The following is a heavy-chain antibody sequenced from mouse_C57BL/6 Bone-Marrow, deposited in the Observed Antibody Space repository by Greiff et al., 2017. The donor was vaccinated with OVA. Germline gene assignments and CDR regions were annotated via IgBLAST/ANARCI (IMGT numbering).Heavy chain of an antibody. J-gene: IGHJ3*01. CDR2: IYPRSGNP. CDR1: GYTFTSYG. CDR3: ARRGVTTSWFAY. Sequence: VQLQQSGAELARPGASVKLSCKASGYTFTSYGISWVKQRPGQGLEWIGEIYPRSGNPYYNEKFKGKATLTAAKSSSTAYLELRSLTSEDSAVYFCARRGVTTSWFAYWGQGTLVTVSA. D-gene: IGHD2-2*01. V-gene: IGHV1-81*01.